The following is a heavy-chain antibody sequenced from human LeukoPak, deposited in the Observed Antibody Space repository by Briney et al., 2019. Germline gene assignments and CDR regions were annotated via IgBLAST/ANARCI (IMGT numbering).Heavy chain of an antibody. CDR1: GYTFTGYY. J-gene: IGHJ4*02. V-gene: IGHV1-2*02. D-gene: IGHD3-9*01. Sequence: ASVKVSCKASGYTFTGYYMHWVRQAPGQGLEWTGWISPNSGGTNYAQKFQGRVTMTRDTSISTAYMELSRLRSDDTAVYYCARAGYDILTGYYHPLDYWGQGTLVTVSS. CDR3: ARAGYDILTGYYHPLDY. CDR2: ISPNSGGT.